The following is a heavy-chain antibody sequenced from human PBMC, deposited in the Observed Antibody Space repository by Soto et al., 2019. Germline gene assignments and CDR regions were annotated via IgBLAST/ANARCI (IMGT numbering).Heavy chain of an antibody. D-gene: IGHD3-3*01. J-gene: IGHJ6*02. V-gene: IGHV4-30-2*01. CDR2: IYHTGTT. CDR1: GDSITSVGYS. Sequence: SETLSLTCAVSGDSITSVGYSWSWIRQPPGKALEWIGYIYHTGTTYYTAALKSRVTISLDRSKNLISLSLNSVTAADTAVYYCAATVFGEYSHYALDVWGQGTTVTAP. CDR3: AATVFGEYSHYALDV.